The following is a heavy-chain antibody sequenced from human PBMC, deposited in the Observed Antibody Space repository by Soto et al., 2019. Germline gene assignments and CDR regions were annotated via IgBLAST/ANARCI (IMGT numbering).Heavy chain of an antibody. J-gene: IGHJ4*02. Sequence: SVKVSCKASGGTFYTYTFSWVRQAPGQGLEWMGSITPIYPTTNYAERFQGRLTITADGSTHTAYMDLTSLTSEDTAVYYCARIPRYSFPTSDDLDSWGQGTLVTVSS. CDR1: GGTFYTYT. CDR2: ITPIYPTT. V-gene: IGHV1-69*13. CDR3: ARIPRYSFPTSDDLDS. D-gene: IGHD5-18*01.